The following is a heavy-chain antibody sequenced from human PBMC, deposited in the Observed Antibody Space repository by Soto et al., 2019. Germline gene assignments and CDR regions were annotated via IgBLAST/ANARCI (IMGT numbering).Heavy chain of an antibody. D-gene: IGHD1-26*01. CDR3: ARTDGFSLGATY. V-gene: IGHV4-59*01. J-gene: IGHJ4*02. Sequence: SETLSLTCTVSGGSISSCYWIWSRQPPGKGLEWIGYIYYSGSTNYNPSLKSRVNISVDTSKNQFSLKLSSVTAADTAVYYCARTDGFSLGATYWGQGTLVTVSS. CDR2: IYYSGST. CDR1: GGSISSCY.